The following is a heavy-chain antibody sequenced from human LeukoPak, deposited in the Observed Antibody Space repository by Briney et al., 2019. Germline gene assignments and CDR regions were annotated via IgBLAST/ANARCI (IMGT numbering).Heavy chain of an antibody. Sequence: GGSLRLSCAASRFTVSSNYMSWVRQAPGKGLEWVSVIYGGGSTYYADSVKGRFSISRDTSKNAVYLQMNSLRAEDTAVYYCARAQFYHDSSTYGPDYWGQGTLVTVSS. D-gene: IGHD3-22*01. CDR3: ARAQFYHDSSTYGPDY. V-gene: IGHV3-53*01. CDR2: IYGGGST. CDR1: RFTVSSNY. J-gene: IGHJ4*02.